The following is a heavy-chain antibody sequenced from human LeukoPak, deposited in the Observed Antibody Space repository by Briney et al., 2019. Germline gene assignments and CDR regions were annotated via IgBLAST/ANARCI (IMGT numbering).Heavy chain of an antibody. V-gene: IGHV1-69*01. J-gene: IGHJ4*02. Sequence: GASVKVSCKASGGTFSSYAISWVRQAPGQGLEWMGGIIPIFGTANYAQKFQGRVTITADESTSTAYMELSSLRSEDTAVYYCASHFGVRLFDYWGQGTLVTVSS. CDR3: ASHFGVRLFDY. CDR1: GGTFSSYA. CDR2: IIPIFGTA. D-gene: IGHD3-10*01.